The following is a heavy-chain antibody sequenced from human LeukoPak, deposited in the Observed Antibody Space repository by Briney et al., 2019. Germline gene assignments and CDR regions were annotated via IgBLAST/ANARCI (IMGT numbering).Heavy chain of an antibody. CDR2: INYSGRT. CDR1: GDSISSSDFY. CDR3: ARRRKDLNWFDP. J-gene: IGHJ5*02. Sequence: NPSETLSLTCTVSGDSISSSDFYWGWIRRPPGKGLGWIALINYSGRTFYNPSLESRVTISVDMSKNQFSLRLNSVTAADTAVYYCARRRKDLNWFDPWGQGTLVTVSS. V-gene: IGHV4-39*01.